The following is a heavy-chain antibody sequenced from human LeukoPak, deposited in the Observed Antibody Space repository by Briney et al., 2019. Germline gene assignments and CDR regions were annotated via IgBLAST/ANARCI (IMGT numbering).Heavy chain of an antibody. J-gene: IGHJ4*02. Sequence: PSETLSLTCTVSGGSISSSSYYWGWIRQPPGKGLEWIGSIYYSGSTYYSPSLKSRVTISVDTSKNQFSLKLSSVTAADTAVYYCARDGSSGWYRGLFDYWGQGTLVTVSS. CDR1: GGSISSSSYY. V-gene: IGHV4-39*07. CDR2: IYYSGST. CDR3: ARDGSSGWYRGLFDY. D-gene: IGHD6-19*01.